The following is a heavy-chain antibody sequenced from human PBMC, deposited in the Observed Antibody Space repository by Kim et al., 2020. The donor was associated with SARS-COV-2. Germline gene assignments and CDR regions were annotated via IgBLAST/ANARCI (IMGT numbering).Heavy chain of an antibody. CDR3: TRDHQEVLIGFDP. CDR1: GYSFSTYG. J-gene: IGHJ5*02. Sequence: ASVKVSCKTSGYSFSTYGISWVRQAPGQGLEWMGWINGFKGDTNYAQKFQGGVTMTTDTSTNTAYLELRSLRSDDTAVYYCTRDHQEVLIGFDPWGQGTPVTVSS. D-gene: IGHD2-21*01. V-gene: IGHV1-18*01. CDR2: INGFKGDT.